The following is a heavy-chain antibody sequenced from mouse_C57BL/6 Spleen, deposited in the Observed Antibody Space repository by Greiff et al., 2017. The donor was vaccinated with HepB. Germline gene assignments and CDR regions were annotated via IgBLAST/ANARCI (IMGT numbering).Heavy chain of an antibody. V-gene: IGHV1-82*01. CDR3: ERIGGYYMEY. D-gene: IGHD1-1*02. Sequence: QVQLQQSGPELVKPGASVKISCKASGYAFSSSWMNWVKQRPGKGLEWIGRIYPGDGDTNYNGKLKGKATMTADKSYRSAYMQISRLTYKDSASCFCERIGGYYMEYWGQGTARTVSS. J-gene: IGHJ2*01. CDR2: IYPGDGDT. CDR1: GYAFSSSW.